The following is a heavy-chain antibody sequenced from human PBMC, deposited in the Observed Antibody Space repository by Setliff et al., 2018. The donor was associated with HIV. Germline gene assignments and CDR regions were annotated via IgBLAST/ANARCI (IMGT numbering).Heavy chain of an antibody. CDR2: INPSSTST. CDR3: AREPSAAGPEYFQH. CDR1: GYTFTTYY. D-gene: IGHD6-13*01. Sequence: ASVKVSCKASGYTFTTYYIHWVRQAPGQGLEWMGIINPSSTSTNYAQRFQGRVTMTRDTSTSTVYMELSSLRSEDTAVYYCAREPSAAGPEYFQHWGQGTLVTVSS. J-gene: IGHJ1*01. V-gene: IGHV1-46*01.